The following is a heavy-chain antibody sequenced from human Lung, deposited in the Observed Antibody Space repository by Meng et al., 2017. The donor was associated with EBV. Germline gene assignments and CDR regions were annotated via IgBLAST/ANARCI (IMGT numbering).Heavy chain of an antibody. J-gene: IGHJ5*02. D-gene: IGHD2-2*01. CDR2: IYWDDDK. V-gene: IGHV2-5*02. Sequence: QLTLTEVRPTLVTPPHTRTLTCTFPGFSLSTSEVGVGWIRQPPGKALEWLAVIYWDDDKRYSPSLKSRLTITKDTSKNQVVLTLTNMDPVDTATYYCALFTRSWFDPWGQGTLVTVSS. CDR3: ALFTRSWFDP. CDR1: GFSLSTSEVG.